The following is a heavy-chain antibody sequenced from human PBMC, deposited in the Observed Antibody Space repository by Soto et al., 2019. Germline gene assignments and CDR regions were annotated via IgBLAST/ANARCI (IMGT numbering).Heavy chain of an antibody. J-gene: IGHJ4*02. Sequence: EVQLLESGGGLVQPGGSLRLSCAASGFTFSNYAMSWVRQAPGRGLEWVSPISGSGGITYYADSVKGRFTISRDNSKNTLYLQMNCLRAEDTAVYCCAKVKGVGAITLFDYWGQGTLVTVSS. CDR2: ISGSGGIT. V-gene: IGHV3-23*01. D-gene: IGHD1-26*01. CDR3: AKVKGVGAITLFDY. CDR1: GFTFSNYA.